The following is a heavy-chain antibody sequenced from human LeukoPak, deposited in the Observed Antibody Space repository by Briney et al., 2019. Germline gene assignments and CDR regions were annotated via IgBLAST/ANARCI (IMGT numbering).Heavy chain of an antibody. CDR1: GFTFSSYG. Sequence: GGSLRLSCAASGFTFSSYGMHWVRQAPGKGLEWVAVISYDGSNKYYADSVKGRFTISRDNSKNTLYLQMNSLRAEDTAVYYCAKPGYCSGGSCSNSFFDYWGQGTLVTVSS. CDR2: ISYDGSNK. V-gene: IGHV3-30*18. CDR3: AKPGYCSGGSCSNSFFDY. J-gene: IGHJ4*02. D-gene: IGHD2-15*01.